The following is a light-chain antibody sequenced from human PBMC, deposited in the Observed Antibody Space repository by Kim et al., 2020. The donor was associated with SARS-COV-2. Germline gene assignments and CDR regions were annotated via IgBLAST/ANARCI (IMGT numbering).Light chain of an antibody. Sequence: SSELTQDPVVSVALGQTVRITCQGDSLRSYYASWYQQKPGQAPVLVTYGKDNRPSGIPDRFSGASSGNTASLTITGAQAEDEADYFCNSRDSSGNYVFGP. CDR2: GKD. CDR1: SLRSYY. J-gene: IGLJ1*01. CDR3: NSRDSSGNYV. V-gene: IGLV3-19*01.